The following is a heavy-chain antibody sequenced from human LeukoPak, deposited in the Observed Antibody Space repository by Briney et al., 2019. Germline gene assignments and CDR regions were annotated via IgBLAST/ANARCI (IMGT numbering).Heavy chain of an antibody. CDR1: GGSISSHY. Sequence: SETLSLTCTVSGGSISSHYWSWIRQPPGKGLEWIGYIYYSGSTNYNPSLKSRVTISVDTSKNQFSLKLSSVTAADTAVYYCARDRFDYYDSSGYSDAFDIWGQGTMVTVSS. V-gene: IGHV4-59*11. CDR3: ARDRFDYYDSSGYSDAFDI. CDR2: IYYSGST. D-gene: IGHD3-22*01. J-gene: IGHJ3*02.